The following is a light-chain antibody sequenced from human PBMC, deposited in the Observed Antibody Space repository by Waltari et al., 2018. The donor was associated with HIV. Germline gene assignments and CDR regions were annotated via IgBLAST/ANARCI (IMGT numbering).Light chain of an antibody. V-gene: IGLV10-54*04. CDR3: SAWDSSLNVWM. CDR1: NNNVGFQG. CDR2: RNN. J-gene: IGLJ3*02. Sequence: QAGLTQPPSVSKGLRQTATLTCTGNNNNVGFQGAAWLQQRPGHPPKLLSYRNNNRPSGISERFSASRSGNKASLTIAGLQPEDEADYYCSAWDSSLNVWMFGGGTKLTVL.